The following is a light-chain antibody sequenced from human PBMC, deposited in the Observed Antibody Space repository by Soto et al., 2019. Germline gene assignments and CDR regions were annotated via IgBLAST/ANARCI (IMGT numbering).Light chain of an antibody. V-gene: IGKV2-28*01. CDR2: WGS. CDR3: MQALQTPPYT. CDR1: QSLLHSNGHNY. J-gene: IGKJ2*01. Sequence: VLTQSPLSLPVTPGEPASIFCRSSQSLLHSNGHNYLVWYLQKPGQSPQLLIYWGSNRASGVPDRFSGSGSGTDFTLKISRVEAEDVGVYYCMQALQTPPYTFGQGTKLEIK.